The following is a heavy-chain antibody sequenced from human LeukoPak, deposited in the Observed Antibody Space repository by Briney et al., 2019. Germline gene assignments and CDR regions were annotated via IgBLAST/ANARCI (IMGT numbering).Heavy chain of an antibody. CDR2: ISVSGSYT. CDR3: ARCGTPNNYYGYGVDV. CDR1: GFTFSDYY. Sequence: GGSLRLSCAASGFTFSDYYMSWIRQAPGKGLEWISYISVSGSYTNYADSVKGRLTISRDNAKNSLYLQMISLRAEDTAVYYCARCGTPNNYYGYGVDVWGQGTTVIVSS. V-gene: IGHV3-11*03. D-gene: IGHD1-26*01. J-gene: IGHJ6*02.